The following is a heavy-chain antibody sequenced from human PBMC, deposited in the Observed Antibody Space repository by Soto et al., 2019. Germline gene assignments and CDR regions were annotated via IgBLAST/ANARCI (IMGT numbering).Heavy chain of an antibody. CDR3: GRGGPPYGVDV. CDR1: GFTISHYY. D-gene: IGHD3-10*01. J-gene: IGHJ6*02. CDR2: INGDGSIT. V-gene: IGHV3-74*01. Sequence: EVQLVESGGGLVQPGGSLRLSCAASGFTISHYYMHWVRQAPGKGLVWVSDINGDGSITTYADSVKGRFTISRDNAKNKLYLQMNSLRAEDTAVYYCGRGGPPYGVDVWGQGTTVTVSS.